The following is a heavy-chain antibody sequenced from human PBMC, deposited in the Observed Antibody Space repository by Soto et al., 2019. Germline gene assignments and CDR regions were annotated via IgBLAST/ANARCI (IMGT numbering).Heavy chain of an antibody. CDR3: ARDRTGYSNDFDY. CDR1: GFTLSDYY. J-gene: IGHJ4*02. CDR2: ISSSSSYT. V-gene: IGHV3-11*05. Sequence: PGGSLRLSCAASGFTLSDYYMTWIRQAPGKGLEWVSYISSSSSYTNYADSVKGRFTISRDNAKNSLYLQMNSLRAEDTAVYYCARDRTGYSNDFDYWGQGTLVTVSS. D-gene: IGHD6-13*01.